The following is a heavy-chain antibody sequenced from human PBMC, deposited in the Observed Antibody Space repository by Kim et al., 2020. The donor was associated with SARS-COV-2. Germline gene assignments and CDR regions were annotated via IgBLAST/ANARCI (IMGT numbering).Heavy chain of an antibody. V-gene: IGHV3-20*04. CDR2: INWNAGRT. CDR1: GFTFDDYD. J-gene: IGHJ4*02. Sequence: GGSLRLSCAASGFTFDDYDMSWVRQVPGKGLEWVSGINWNAGRTGYADSMKGRFTISRDNAKNSLYLPMNRLRAEDTALYFCTRDHDYWVQGTLVTVSS. CDR3: TRDHDY.